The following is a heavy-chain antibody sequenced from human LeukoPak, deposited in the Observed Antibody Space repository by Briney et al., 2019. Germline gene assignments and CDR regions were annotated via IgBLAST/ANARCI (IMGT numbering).Heavy chain of an antibody. CDR2: ISSSSSYI. D-gene: IGHD1-14*01. V-gene: IGHV3-21*01. J-gene: IGHJ4*02. CDR1: GFTVSSNY. CDR3: ATRPPVDY. Sequence: GGSLRLSCAASGFTVSSNYMSWVRQAPGKGLEWVSSISSSSSYIYYADSVKGRFTISRDNAKNSLYLQMNSLRAEDTAVYYCATRPPVDYWGQGTLVTVSS.